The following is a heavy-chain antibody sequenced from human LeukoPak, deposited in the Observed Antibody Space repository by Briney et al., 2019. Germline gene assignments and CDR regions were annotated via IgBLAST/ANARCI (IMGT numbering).Heavy chain of an antibody. V-gene: IGHV4-38-2*02. CDR2: VFRLQTVRT. J-gene: IGHJ4*02. CDR1: DSYITSTYY. CDR3: ARVLHAPYLIDS. Sequence: SSYTLSLTCTFSDSYITSTYYWASFRQPPGNGLECIATVFRLQTVRTFYNPSLESRVTMSLDPSQNQFSLNLTSVTAADTALYFCARVLHAPYLIDSWGQGTLVTVSS. D-gene: IGHD2-8*01.